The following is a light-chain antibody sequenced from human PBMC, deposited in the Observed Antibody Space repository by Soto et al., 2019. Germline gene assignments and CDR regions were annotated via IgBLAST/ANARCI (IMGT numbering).Light chain of an antibody. CDR2: AAS. CDR3: QQSYSTTRT. Sequence: DIQMTQSPSSLSASVGDRVTITCRASQSISSYLNWYQQKPGKAPKLLIYAASSLQSGVPSRFSGSGYGTDFPLTISRLQPEDFATYYCQQSYSTTRTFGGGTKVDIK. V-gene: IGKV1-39*01. CDR1: QSISSY. J-gene: IGKJ4*01.